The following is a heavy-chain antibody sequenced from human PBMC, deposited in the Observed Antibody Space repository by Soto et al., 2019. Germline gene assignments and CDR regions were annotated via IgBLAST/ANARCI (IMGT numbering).Heavy chain of an antibody. Sequence: PGGSLRLSCAASGFTFSSYGMHWVRQAPGKGLEWVAVIWYDGSNKYYADSVKGRFTISRDNSKNTLYLQMNSLRAEDTAVYYCARESYYYGSSGYFYYGMDVWGQGTTVTVSS. J-gene: IGHJ6*02. CDR1: GFTFSSYG. V-gene: IGHV3-33*01. D-gene: IGHD3-22*01. CDR2: IWYDGSNK. CDR3: ARESYYYGSSGYFYYGMDV.